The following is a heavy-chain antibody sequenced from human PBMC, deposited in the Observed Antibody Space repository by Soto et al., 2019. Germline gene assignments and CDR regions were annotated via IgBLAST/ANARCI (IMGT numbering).Heavy chain of an antibody. CDR2: ISYDGNNK. V-gene: IGHV3-30*03. CDR3: ARGPSYSDSYFDY. Sequence: LRLSCAASEFTFSNYAMHWVRQPPGKGLQWLAVISYDGNNKYYADSVEGRFTISRDNSKNTVYLQMNSLRLEDTAVYYCARGPSYSDSYFDYWGQGTLVTVSS. CDR1: EFTFSNYA. J-gene: IGHJ4*02. D-gene: IGHD4-17*01.